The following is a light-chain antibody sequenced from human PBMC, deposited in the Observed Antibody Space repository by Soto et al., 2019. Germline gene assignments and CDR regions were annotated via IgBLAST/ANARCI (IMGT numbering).Light chain of an antibody. Sequence: SHELTQPPSVSVAPEKTATITCGGNNIGNKRVHWYRQKPGQAPVLVISYDSDRPSGIPERFSGSNSGNTATLTISRVEAGDEADYYCQVWDIMTDNYVFGSGTKLTVL. V-gene: IGLV3-21*04. CDR1: NIGNKR. CDR3: QVWDIMTDNYV. CDR2: YDS. J-gene: IGLJ1*01.